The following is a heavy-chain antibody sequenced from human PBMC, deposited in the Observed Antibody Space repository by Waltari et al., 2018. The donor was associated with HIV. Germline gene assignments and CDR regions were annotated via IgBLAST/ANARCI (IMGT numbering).Heavy chain of an antibody. D-gene: IGHD5-18*01. CDR2: NYTSGST. V-gene: IGHV4-61*02. CDR1: GGSISSGSYY. J-gene: IGHJ3*02. CDR3: ARRGIQLWFYAFDI. Sequence: QVQLQESGPGLVKPSQTLSLTCTVSGGSISSGSYYWSWIRQPAGKGLEWIGRNYTSGSTNYSPSLKSRVTISVDTSKNQFSLKLSSVTAADTAVYYCARRGIQLWFYAFDIWGQGTMVTVSS.